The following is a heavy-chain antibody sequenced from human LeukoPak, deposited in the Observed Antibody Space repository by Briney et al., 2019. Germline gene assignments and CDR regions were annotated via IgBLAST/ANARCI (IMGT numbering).Heavy chain of an antibody. V-gene: IGHV4-59*08. CDR2: IYYSGST. Sequence: PSETLSLTCTVSGGSISSYYWSWLRQPPGKGLEWIGYIYYSGSTNYNPSLKSRVTISVDTSKNQFSLKLSSVTAADTAVYYCARGFYAIVDVDYWGQGTLVTVSS. CDR1: GGSISSYY. D-gene: IGHD2/OR15-2a*01. CDR3: ARGFYAIVDVDY. J-gene: IGHJ4*02.